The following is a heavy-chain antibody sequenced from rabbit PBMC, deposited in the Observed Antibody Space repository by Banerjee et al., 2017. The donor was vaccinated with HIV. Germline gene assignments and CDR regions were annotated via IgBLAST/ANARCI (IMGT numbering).Heavy chain of an antibody. CDR1: GFDFSSGD. D-gene: IGHD1-1*01. CDR3: ARSTPYVSGSAYYPYAFNL. J-gene: IGHJ4*01. CDR2: IYAGSSGST. Sequence: QQQLVESGGGLVKPGASLTLTCTASGFDFSSGDMCWVRQAPGKGPEWIACIYAGSSGSTYYASWAKGRFTISKTSSTTVTLQMTSLTAADTATYFCARSTPYVSGSAYYPYAFNLWGQGTLVTVS. V-gene: IGHV1S45*01.